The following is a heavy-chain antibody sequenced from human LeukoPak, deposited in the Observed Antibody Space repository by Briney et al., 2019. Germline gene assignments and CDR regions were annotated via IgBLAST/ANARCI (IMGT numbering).Heavy chain of an antibody. Sequence: ASVKVSCKASGGTFSSYAISWVRQAPGQGLEWMGGIIPIFGTANYAQKFQGRVTITADESTSTAYMELSSLRSEDTAVYYCARDLGYGDLTNYYHYYGMDVWGKGTTVTVSS. CDR1: GGTFSSYA. CDR2: IIPIFGTA. D-gene: IGHD4-17*01. CDR3: ARDLGYGDLTNYYHYYGMDV. V-gene: IGHV1-69*13. J-gene: IGHJ6*04.